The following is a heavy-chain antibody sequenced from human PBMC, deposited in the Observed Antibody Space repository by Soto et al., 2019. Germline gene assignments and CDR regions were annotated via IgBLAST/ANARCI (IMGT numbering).Heavy chain of an antibody. V-gene: IGHV1-69*13. CDR2: IIPIFGTA. CDR3: ARDRLYSYGGEFEY. Sequence: SVKVSCKASGCTFSSYAISWVRQAPGQGLEWMGGIIPIFGTANYAQKFQGRVTITADESTSTAYMELSSLRSEDTAVYYCARDRLYSYGGEFEYWGQGTLVTVS. CDR1: GCTFSSYA. J-gene: IGHJ4*02. D-gene: IGHD5-18*01.